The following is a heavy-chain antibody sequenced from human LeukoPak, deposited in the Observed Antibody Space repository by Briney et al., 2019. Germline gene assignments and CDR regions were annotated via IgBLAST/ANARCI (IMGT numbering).Heavy chain of an antibody. J-gene: IGHJ3*02. CDR2: ISWIRGSI. Sequence: GGSLRLSCAASGFTFDEYAMLGVRQAPRKGLEWVSGISWIRGSIGYADSVKRRLTISRVNAKHSLYLQMNSLRAEDTALYYCVKDFNYDSSGYYYAFDMWGKGTIVTVFS. D-gene: IGHD3-22*01. CDR1: GFTFDEYA. V-gene: IGHV3-9*01. CDR3: VKDFNYDSSGYYYAFDM.